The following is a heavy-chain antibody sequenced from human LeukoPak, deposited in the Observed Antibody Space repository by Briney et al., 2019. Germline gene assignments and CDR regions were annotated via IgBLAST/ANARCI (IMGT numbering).Heavy chain of an antibody. D-gene: IGHD3-22*01. CDR3: ARLSWYYYDSSGLRDFDI. J-gene: IGHJ3*02. V-gene: IGHV1-69*06. Sequence: SVKVSCKASGGTFSRYAISWVRQAPGQGLEWMGGIIPIFGTANYAQKFQGRVTITADKSTSTAYMELSSLRSEDTAVYYCARLSWYYYDSSGLRDFDIWGQGTMVTVSS. CDR2: IIPIFGTA. CDR1: GGTFSRYA.